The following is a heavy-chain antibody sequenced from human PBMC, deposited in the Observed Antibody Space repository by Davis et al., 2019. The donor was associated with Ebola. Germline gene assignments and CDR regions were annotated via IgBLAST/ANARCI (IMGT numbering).Heavy chain of an antibody. V-gene: IGHV1-69*10. D-gene: IGHD2-2*01. Sequence: SVKVSCKASGGTFSSYAISWVRQAPGQGLEWMGGIIPILGIANYAQKFQGRVTITADKSTSTAYMELSSLRSEDTAVYYCARGYCSSTSCYWTNAFDIWGQGTMVTVSS. J-gene: IGHJ3*02. CDR3: ARGYCSSTSCYWTNAFDI. CDR2: IIPILGIA. CDR1: GGTFSSYA.